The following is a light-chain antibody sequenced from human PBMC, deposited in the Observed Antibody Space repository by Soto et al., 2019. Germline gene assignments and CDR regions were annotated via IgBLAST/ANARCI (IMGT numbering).Light chain of an antibody. Sequence: AVTQSPATLSVSPGERATLSCRATQIVGSYFAWHQQKPGQAPRLLIYGASTRATGIPARFSGSGSATEFTLTISRLQSEDFAVYYCQQYNNWPLTFGQGTKVEI. CDR2: GAS. CDR1: QIVGSY. CDR3: QQYNNWPLT. J-gene: IGKJ1*01. V-gene: IGKV3-15*01.